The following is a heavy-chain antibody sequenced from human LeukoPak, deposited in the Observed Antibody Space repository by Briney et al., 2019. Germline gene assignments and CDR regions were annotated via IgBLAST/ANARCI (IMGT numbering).Heavy chain of an antibody. CDR1: GFTLSGHS. D-gene: IGHD3-22*01. V-gene: IGHV3-21*01. CDR2: ISPTSAYI. J-gene: IGHJ3*01. CDR3: ARTIYYYESTSYFSDAFDV. Sequence: PGRSLRLSCAASGFTLSGHSMNWVRQAPGKGLDWVSSISPTSAYIYYQDSVKGRFTISRDDAKNSLYLEMDSLRAEDTAVYYCARTIYYYESTSYFSDAFDVWGQGTMVTVSS.